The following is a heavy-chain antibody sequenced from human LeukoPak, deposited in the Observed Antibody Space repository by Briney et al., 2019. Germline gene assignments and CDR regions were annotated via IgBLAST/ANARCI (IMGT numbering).Heavy chain of an antibody. CDR3: ATTRLGYCSGGSCYEDY. J-gene: IGHJ4*02. Sequence: ASVKVSCKASGYTFTSYYMHWVRQAPGQGLEWMGIINPSGGSTSYAQKFQGRVTMTRDTSTSTVYMELSSLRSEDTAVYYCATTRLGYCSGGSCYEDYWGQGTLVTVSS. CDR1: GYTFTSYY. V-gene: IGHV1-46*01. D-gene: IGHD2-15*01. CDR2: INPSGGST.